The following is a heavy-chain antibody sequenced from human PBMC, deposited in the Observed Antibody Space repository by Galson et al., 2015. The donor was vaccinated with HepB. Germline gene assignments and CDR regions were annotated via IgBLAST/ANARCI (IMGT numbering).Heavy chain of an antibody. V-gene: IGHV3-33*01. Sequence: SLRLSCAASGFTFTNYGIHWVRQAPGAGLEWVAVIWFDGSKTNYAESVKGRFSISRDDSKNTVTLQMKSLRAEDTAIYYCARGGGAASGTWYYFNFWGQGTLVSVSS. CDR3: ARGGGAASGTWYYFNF. D-gene: IGHD6-13*01. J-gene: IGHJ4*02. CDR2: IWFDGSKT. CDR1: GFTFTNYG.